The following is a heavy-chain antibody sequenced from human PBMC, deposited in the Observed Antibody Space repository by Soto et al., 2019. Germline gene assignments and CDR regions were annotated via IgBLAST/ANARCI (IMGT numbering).Heavy chain of an antibody. CDR1: GFIFTTSD. CDR3: GKGGGGDHGY. CDR2: ITITGDTT. D-gene: IGHD2-21*02. Sequence: EVQLVESEGGLVQPGGSLRLSCEASGFIFTTSDMSWVRQAPGKGLEWISSITITGDTTHYADSVKGRFTISRDNSRNTGYLQMKGLEVDDTAVYYCGKGGGGDHGYWGQGTLVAVSS. V-gene: IGHV3-23*04. J-gene: IGHJ4*02.